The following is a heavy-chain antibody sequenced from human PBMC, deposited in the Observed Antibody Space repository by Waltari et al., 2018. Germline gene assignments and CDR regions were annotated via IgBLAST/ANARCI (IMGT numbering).Heavy chain of an antibody. Sequence: QVQLVQSGAEVKKPGASVKVSCKASGYTFTSYDINWVRQATGQGREWMGWMNPKRGKQGYAQKFQGRVTMTRNTSISTAYLELSSLRSEDTAVYYCAGRSTNYGSGSLDYWGQGTLVTVSS. D-gene: IGHD3-10*01. CDR1: GYTFTSYD. J-gene: IGHJ4*02. CDR3: AGRSTNYGSGSLDY. CDR2: MNPKRGKQ. V-gene: IGHV1-8*01.